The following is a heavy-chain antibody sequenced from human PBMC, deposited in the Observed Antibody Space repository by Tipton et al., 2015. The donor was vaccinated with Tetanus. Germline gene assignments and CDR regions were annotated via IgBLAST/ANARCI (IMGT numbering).Heavy chain of an antibody. CDR2: VNQAGNT. CDR3: ARGPRTRIYDSSGYSFRCFYGMDV. D-gene: IGHD3-22*01. J-gene: IGHJ6*02. V-gene: IGHV4-34*01. Sequence: LRLSCAVYGGSFTDYSWSWIRQPPGQGLEWIGEVNQAGNTDYIPSLKGRVTMSLDTSKSQLSLNLSSVTAADTAVFYCARGPRTRIYDSSGYSFRCFYGMDVWGLGATVTVSS. CDR1: GGSFTDYS.